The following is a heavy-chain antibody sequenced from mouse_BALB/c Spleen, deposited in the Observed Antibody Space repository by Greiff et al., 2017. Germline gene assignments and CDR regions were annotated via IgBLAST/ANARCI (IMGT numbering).Heavy chain of an antibody. D-gene: IGHD1-2*01. CDR1: GYTFTSYW. V-gene: IGHV1-7*01. Sequence: QVQLQQSGAELAKPGASVKMSCKASGYTFTSYWMHWVKQRPGQGLEWIGYINPSTGYTEYNQKFKDKATLTADKSSSTAYMQLSSLTSEDSAVYYCAAIKDFDYWGQGTTLTVSS. J-gene: IGHJ2*01. CDR3: AAIKDFDY. CDR2: INPSTGYT.